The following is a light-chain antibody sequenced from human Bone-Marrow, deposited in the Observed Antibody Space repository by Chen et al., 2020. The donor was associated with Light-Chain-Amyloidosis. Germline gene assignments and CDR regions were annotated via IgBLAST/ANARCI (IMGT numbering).Light chain of an antibody. Sequence: SYELTQPPSVSVSPGQTARITCSGDDLPKKYAYWYQQKPGQAPVLVIHRDTERPSGISERFSGSSSGTTATLTISGVHADDEADYHCQSADSSGTYEVIFGGGTKLTVL. CDR3: QSADSSGTYEVI. CDR2: RDT. V-gene: IGLV3-25*03. CDR1: DLPKKY. J-gene: IGLJ2*01.